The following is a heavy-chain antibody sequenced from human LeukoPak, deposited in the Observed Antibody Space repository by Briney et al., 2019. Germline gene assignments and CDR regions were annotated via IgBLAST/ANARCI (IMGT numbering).Heavy chain of an antibody. CDR1: GGSISSYY. CDR2: IYYSGST. D-gene: IGHD5-18*01. V-gene: IGHV4-59*12. Sequence: SETLSLTCTVSGGSISSYYWSWIRQPPGKGLEWIGYIYYSGSTNYNPSLKSRVTISVDTSKNELSLKLTSVTAADTAVYYCARDVELWFNWFDPWGQGTLVTVSS. CDR3: ARDVELWFNWFDP. J-gene: IGHJ5*02.